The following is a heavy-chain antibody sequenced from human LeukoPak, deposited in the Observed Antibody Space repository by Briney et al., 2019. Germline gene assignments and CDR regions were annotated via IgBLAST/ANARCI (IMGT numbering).Heavy chain of an antibody. J-gene: IGHJ5*02. CDR2: IYYSGST. D-gene: IGHD3-10*01. CDR1: GGSISSGGYY. V-gene: IGHV4-31*03. Sequence: SETLSLTCTVSGGSISSGGYYWSWIRQHPGKGLEWIGYIYYSGSTYYNPSLKSRVTISVDTSKNQFSLKLSSVTAADTAVYYCARDRAPGGWFDPWGQGTLVTVSS. CDR3: ARDRAPGGWFDP.